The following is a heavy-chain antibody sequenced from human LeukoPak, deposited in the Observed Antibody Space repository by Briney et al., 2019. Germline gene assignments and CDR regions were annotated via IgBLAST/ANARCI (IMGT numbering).Heavy chain of an antibody. J-gene: IGHJ4*02. V-gene: IGHV3-23*01. Sequence: GGSLRLSCAASGFTFNIYAMSWVRQAPGKGLAWVSGLNEDGGYTYYADSVKGRFTISRVNSENTLYLQMSSLRAEDTAIYYCVGDFSCSGGSCPLFDSWGQGTLVSVSS. CDR2: LNEDGGYT. CDR3: VGDFSCSGGSCPLFDS. CDR1: GFTFNIYA. D-gene: IGHD2-15*01.